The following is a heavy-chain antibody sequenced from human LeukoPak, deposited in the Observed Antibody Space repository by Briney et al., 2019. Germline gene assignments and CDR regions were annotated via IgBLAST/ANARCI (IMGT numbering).Heavy chain of an antibody. V-gene: IGHV1-69*05. CDR2: IIPIFGTA. CDR3: AREGRGYSYGY. CDR1: GYTFTSYG. Sequence: ASVKVSCKASGYTFTSYGISWVRQAPGQGLEWMGRIIPIFGTANYAQKFQGRVTITTDESTGTAYMELSSLRSEDTAVYYCAREGRGYSYGYWGQGTLVTVSS. J-gene: IGHJ4*02. D-gene: IGHD5-18*01.